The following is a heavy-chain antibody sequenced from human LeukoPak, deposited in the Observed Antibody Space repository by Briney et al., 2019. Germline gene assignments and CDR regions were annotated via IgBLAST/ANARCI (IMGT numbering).Heavy chain of an antibody. D-gene: IGHD5-18*01. CDR1: GFTFSGYW. CDR3: VRDGYSYGFMLAFDI. Sequence: GGSLRLSCAASGFTFSGYWMHWVRQAPGKGLVWVSRIYSDGSSTSYADSVKGRFTISRDSAKNTLYLQMNSLRAEDTAVYYCVRDGYSYGFMLAFDIWGLGTRVTVSS. J-gene: IGHJ3*02. CDR2: IYSDGSST. V-gene: IGHV3-74*01.